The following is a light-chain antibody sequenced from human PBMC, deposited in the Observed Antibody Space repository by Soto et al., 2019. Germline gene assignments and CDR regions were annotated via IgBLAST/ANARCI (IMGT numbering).Light chain of an antibody. Sequence: EIGLTQSPVTLSLSPGERTTLSCRASQSVSSSYLAWYQQKPGQAPRLLIYGASSRATGIPDRFSGSGSGTDFTLTISRLEPEDFAMYYCQQYGSSLGVTFGGGTKVDIK. CDR2: GAS. V-gene: IGKV3-20*01. CDR1: QSVSSSY. CDR3: QQYGSSLGVT. J-gene: IGKJ4*01.